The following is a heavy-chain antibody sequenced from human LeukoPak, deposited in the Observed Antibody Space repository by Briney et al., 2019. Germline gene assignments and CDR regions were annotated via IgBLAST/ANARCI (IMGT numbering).Heavy chain of an antibody. CDR2: IYYSGST. J-gene: IGHJ5*02. CDR1: GGSISSYY. V-gene: IGHV4-59*01. CDR3: ARDLIVCTNGVCYRWFDP. Sequence: SETLSLTCTVSGGSISSYYWSWIRQPPGKGLEWIGYIYYSGSTNYNPSLKSRVTISVDTSKNQSSLRLSSVTAADTAVYYCARDLIVCTNGVCYRWFDPWGQGTLVTVSS. D-gene: IGHD2-8*01.